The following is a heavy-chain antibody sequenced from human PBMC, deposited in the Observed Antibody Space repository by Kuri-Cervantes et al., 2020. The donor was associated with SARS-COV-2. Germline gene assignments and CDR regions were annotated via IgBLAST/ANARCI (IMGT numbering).Heavy chain of an antibody. J-gene: IGHJ4*02. CDR3: TRDLGGWQQLPHFDY. V-gene: IGHV6-1*01. CDR2: TYYRSKWYN. CDR1: GDSVSSNSAA. D-gene: IGHD6-13*01. Sequence: SETLSLTCAISGDSVSSNSAAWNWIRQSTSRGLEWLGRTYYRSKWYNDYAVSVKSRITINPDTSKNQFSLQLNSVTPEDTAVYYCTRDLGGWQQLPHFDYWGQGTLVTVSS.